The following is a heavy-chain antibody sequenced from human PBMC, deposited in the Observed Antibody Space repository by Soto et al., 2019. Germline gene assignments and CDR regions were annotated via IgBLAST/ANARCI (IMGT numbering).Heavy chain of an antibody. J-gene: IGHJ6*02. CDR1: GYSFTTYG. V-gene: IGHV1-18*01. Sequence: QVQLVQSRGEVKKPGAPVKVSCKTSGYSFTTYGFSWVRQAPGQGLEWMGWISGYNGNTNYAQKFQGRVTMTTDTSTSTAYMELRSLRSDDTAVYYCAREGPAPYYYYGMDVWGQGSTVTVSS. CDR3: AREGPAPYYYYGMDV. CDR2: ISGYNGNT.